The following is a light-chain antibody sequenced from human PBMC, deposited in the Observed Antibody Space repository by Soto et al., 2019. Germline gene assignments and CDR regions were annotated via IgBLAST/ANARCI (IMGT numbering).Light chain of an antibody. Sequence: DIVMTQSPDSLAVSLGDRATINCKSNQSLFYSANNRDYLAWYQHKPGQPPKLLIYWASTRDSGVPDRFSGSGSGTEFNLTISSLQSEDFGVYYCQQYNNWPRATFGGGTKVDIK. V-gene: IGKV4-1*01. CDR1: QSLFYSANNRDY. J-gene: IGKJ4*01. CDR2: WAS. CDR3: QQYNNWPRAT.